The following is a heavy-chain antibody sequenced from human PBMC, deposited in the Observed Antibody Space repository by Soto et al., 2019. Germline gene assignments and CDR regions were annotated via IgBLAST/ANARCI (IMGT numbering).Heavy chain of an antibody. CDR3: ARHTWYYDFWSGYRENYYYYMDV. CDR1: GGSISSSSYY. CDR2: IYYSGST. Sequence: SETLSLTCTVSGGSISSSSYYWGWIRQPPGKGLEWIGSIYYSGSTYYNPSLKSRVTISVDTSKNQFSLKLSSVTAADTAVYYCARHTWYYDFWSGYRENYYYYMDVWGKGTTVTVSS. V-gene: IGHV4-39*01. D-gene: IGHD3-3*01. J-gene: IGHJ6*03.